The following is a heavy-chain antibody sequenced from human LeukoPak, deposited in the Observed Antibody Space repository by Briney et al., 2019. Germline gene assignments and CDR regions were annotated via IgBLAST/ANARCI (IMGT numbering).Heavy chain of an antibody. V-gene: IGHV4-59*01. CDR3: ARDLGTGTVLDAFDF. CDR1: GGSISSYY. CDR2: IYYSGST. J-gene: IGHJ3*01. Sequence: SETLSLTCTVSGGSISSYYWSWIRQPPGKGLEWIGYIYYSGSTNYNPSLKSRVTISVDTSKNQFSLKLSSVTAADTAVYYCARDLGTGTVLDAFDFWGQGTMVTVSS. D-gene: IGHD4-17*01.